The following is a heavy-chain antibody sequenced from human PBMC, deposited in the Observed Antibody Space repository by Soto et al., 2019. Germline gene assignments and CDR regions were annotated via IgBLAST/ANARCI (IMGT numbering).Heavy chain of an antibody. V-gene: IGHV2-5*01. J-gene: IGHJ5*02. CDR1: GFSLSTSGVG. Sequence: GSGPTLVNPTQTLTLTCTFSGFSLSTSGVGVGWIRQPPGKALEWLALIYWNDDKRYSPSLKSRLTITKDTSKNQVVLTMTNMDPVDTATYYCAHRPRVALGKRFLEWLLYGGTPNWFDPWGQGTLVTVSS. D-gene: IGHD3-3*01. CDR3: AHRPRVALGKRFLEWLLYGGTPNWFDP. CDR2: IYWNDDK.